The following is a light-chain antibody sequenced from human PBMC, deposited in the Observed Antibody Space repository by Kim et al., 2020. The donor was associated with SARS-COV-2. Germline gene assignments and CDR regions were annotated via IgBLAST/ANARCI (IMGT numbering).Light chain of an antibody. CDR2: SNN. J-gene: IGLJ2*01. CDR3: AAWDDSLSGVV. V-gene: IGLV1-47*02. CDR1: SSNIGSNF. Sequence: QSVLTQPPSASGTPGQRVTISCSGSSSNIGSNFVYWYQHLPGAAPKLLIYSNNQRPSGVPDRFSGSESGTSASLAISGLRSEDEADYYCAAWDDSLSGVVFGGRTQLTVL.